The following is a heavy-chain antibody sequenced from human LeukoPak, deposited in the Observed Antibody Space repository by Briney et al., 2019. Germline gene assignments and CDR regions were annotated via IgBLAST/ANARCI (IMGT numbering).Heavy chain of an antibody. CDR2: IYYDGSNQ. D-gene: IGHD3-10*01. CDR3: ARSPLETRYYGSGSLYYFDY. CDR1: GFTFSSYG. J-gene: IGHJ4*02. V-gene: IGHV3-33*07. Sequence: GGSLRLSCAASGFTFSSYGMYWVRQAAGKGLEWVAVIYYDGSNQYYADSVKGRFTISRDNSKNTLYLQMNSLRAEDTAVFYCARSPLETRYYGSGSLYYFDYWGQGTLVTVSS.